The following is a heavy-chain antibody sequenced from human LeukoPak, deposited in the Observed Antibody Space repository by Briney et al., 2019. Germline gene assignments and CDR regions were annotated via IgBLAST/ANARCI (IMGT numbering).Heavy chain of an antibody. J-gene: IGHJ5*02. CDR3: ARELPYYYGSLDP. CDR1: GFTVSSNY. Sequence: PGGSLRLSCAASGFTVSSNYMGWVRQAPGKGLEGVSVISSGVSTYYADSVKGRFTISRDNSKNTLYLQMNSLRAADTAVYYCARELPYYYGSLDPWGQGTLVTVSS. D-gene: IGHD3-10*01. CDR2: ISSGVST. V-gene: IGHV3-53*01.